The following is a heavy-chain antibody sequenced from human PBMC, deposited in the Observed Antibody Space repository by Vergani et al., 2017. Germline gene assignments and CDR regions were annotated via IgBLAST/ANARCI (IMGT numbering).Heavy chain of an antibody. Sequence: VQLVESGGGLVQPGRSLRLSCAASRFTFSSYAMHWVRQAPGKGLEWVAVISYDGSNKYYADSVKGRFTISRDNSKNTLYLQMNSLRAEDTAVYYCASGRSSWLDYVFDYWGQGTLVTVSS. CDR2: ISYDGSNK. CDR3: ASGRSSWLDYVFDY. CDR1: RFTFSSYA. V-gene: IGHV3-30-3*01. J-gene: IGHJ4*02. D-gene: IGHD6-13*01.